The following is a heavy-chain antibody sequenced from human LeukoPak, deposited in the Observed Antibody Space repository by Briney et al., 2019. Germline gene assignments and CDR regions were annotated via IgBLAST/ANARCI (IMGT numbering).Heavy chain of an antibody. CDR1: GYSFTNYD. CDR2: MNPKSGDT. D-gene: IGHD6-13*01. CDR3: SRDLPYSSSWESIDY. V-gene: IGHV1-8*03. Sequence: ASVKVSCKASGYSFTNYDINWVRQATGQGLEWMGWMNPKSGDTGYSQKFQGRVFITRDTSINTAYMELSSLGSDDTAVYYCSRDLPYSSSWESIDYWGQGTLVTVSS. J-gene: IGHJ4*02.